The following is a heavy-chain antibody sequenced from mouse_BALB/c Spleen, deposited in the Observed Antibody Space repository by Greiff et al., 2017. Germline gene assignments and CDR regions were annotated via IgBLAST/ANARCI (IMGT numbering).Heavy chain of an antibody. CDR1: GFTFSNYW. CDR3: TREGSTMIPYYFDY. CDR2: IRLKSNNYAT. V-gene: IGHV6-6*02. J-gene: IGHJ2*01. Sequence: EVKLVESGGGLVQPGGSMKLSCVASGFTFSNYWMNWVRQSPEKGLEWVAEIRLKSNNYATHYAESVKGRFTISRDDSKSSVYLQMNNLRAEDTGIYYCTREGSTMIPYYFDYWGQGTTLTVSS. D-gene: IGHD2-4*01.